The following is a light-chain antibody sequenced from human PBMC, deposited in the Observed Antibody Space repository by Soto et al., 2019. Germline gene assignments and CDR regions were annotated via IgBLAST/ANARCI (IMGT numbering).Light chain of an antibody. V-gene: IGLV2-14*01. CDR3: NSKTSSITYV. J-gene: IGLJ1*01. Sequence: QSALTQPASVSGSPGQSITISCTGTSSDVGGYTYVSWYQQHPGKAPKLMIYEVNNRPSGVSDRFSGSKSGNTASLTISGLQAEDEADYYCNSKTSSITYVFGTGTKVTVL. CDR2: EVN. CDR1: SSDVGGYTY.